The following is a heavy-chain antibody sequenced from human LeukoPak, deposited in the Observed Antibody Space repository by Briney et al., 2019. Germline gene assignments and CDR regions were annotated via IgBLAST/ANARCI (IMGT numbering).Heavy chain of an antibody. D-gene: IGHD3-10*01. V-gene: IGHV3-7*05. CDR3: AKRSQGSAHLYYFDY. CDR2: LNQDGSEK. CDR1: GFTFSTYW. J-gene: IGHJ4*02. Sequence: PGGSLRLSCAAPGFTFSTYWIGWVRQAPGKGLEWVAILNQDGSEKYYVDSVKGRFTISRDNAENSLYLQMDSLRVEDTAVYYCAKRSQGSAHLYYFDYWGQGTLVTVSS.